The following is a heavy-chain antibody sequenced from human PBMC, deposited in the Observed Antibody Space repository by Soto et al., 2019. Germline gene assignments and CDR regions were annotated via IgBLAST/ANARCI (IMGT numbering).Heavy chain of an antibody. Sequence: SETLSLTCAVYGGSFSGYYWSWIRQPPGKGLEWIGEINHSGSTNYNPSLKSRVTISVDTSKNQFSLKLSSVTAADTAVYYCARSRMTTVKREFDYWGQGTLVTVSS. J-gene: IGHJ4*02. D-gene: IGHD4-4*01. CDR1: GGSFSGYY. V-gene: IGHV4-34*01. CDR3: ARSRMTTVKREFDY. CDR2: INHSGST.